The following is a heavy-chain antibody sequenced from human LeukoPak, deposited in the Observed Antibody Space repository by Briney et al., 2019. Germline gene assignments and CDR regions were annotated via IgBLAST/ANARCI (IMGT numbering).Heavy chain of an antibody. CDR2: ISSSGSTI. V-gene: IGHV3-48*03. CDR1: GFTFSSYE. J-gene: IGHJ6*04. CDR3: ARSTPNPYYYYGMDV. Sequence: GGSLRLSCAASGFTFSSYEMNWVRQAPGKGLEWVSYISSSGSTIYYADSVKGRFTISRDNAKNSLYLQMNSLRAEDTAVYYSARSTPNPYYYYGMDVWGKGTTVTVSS.